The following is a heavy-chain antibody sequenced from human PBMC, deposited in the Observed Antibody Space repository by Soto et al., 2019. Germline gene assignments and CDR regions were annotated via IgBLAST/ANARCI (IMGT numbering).Heavy chain of an antibody. V-gene: IGHV4-30-4*01. CDR1: GGSISGGVGGLYY. D-gene: IGHD4-17*01. CDR2: IYDSGST. J-gene: IGHJ2*01. Sequence: QLQLRESGPGLVKPSETLSLTCTVSGGSISGGVGGLYYWSWIRQPPGKGLEWIGYIYDSGSTYFNPYLKCRVTISVDTSKNQFSLRLSSVTAADTAVYYCAREVIPLTTDWYFDLWGRGTLVTVSS. CDR3: AREVIPLTTDWYFDL.